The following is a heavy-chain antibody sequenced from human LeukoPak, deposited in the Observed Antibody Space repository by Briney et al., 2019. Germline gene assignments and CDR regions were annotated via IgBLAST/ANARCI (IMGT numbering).Heavy chain of an antibody. CDR3: ASLANDAFDI. CDR1: GFTFDDYG. V-gene: IGHV3-43D*03. CDR2: ISWNAGST. Sequence: GGSLRLSCAASGFTFDDYGMHWVRQAPGKGLEWVSLISWNAGSTYYADSVKGRFTISRDNSKNSLYLQMNSLRAEDTALYYCASLANDAFDIWGRGTMVTVSS. J-gene: IGHJ3*02.